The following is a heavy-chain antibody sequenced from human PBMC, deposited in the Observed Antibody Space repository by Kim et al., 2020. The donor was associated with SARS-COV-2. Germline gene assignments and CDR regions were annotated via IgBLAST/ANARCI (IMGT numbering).Heavy chain of an antibody. V-gene: IGHV3-23*01. CDR1: GFTFSSYA. CDR2: ISGSGGST. CDR3: AKDQVYYYGSGSYYNAPFDY. J-gene: IGHJ4*02. Sequence: GGSLRLSCAASGFTFSSYAMSWVRQAPGKGLEWVSAISGSGGSTYYADSVKGRFTISRDNSKNTLYLQMNSLRAEDTAVYYCAKDQVYYYGSGSYYNAPFDYWGQGTLVTVSS. D-gene: IGHD3-10*01.